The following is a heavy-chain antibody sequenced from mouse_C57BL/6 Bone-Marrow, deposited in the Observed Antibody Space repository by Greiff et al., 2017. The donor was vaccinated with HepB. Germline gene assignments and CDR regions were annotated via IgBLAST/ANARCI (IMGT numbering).Heavy chain of an antibody. CDR2: ISYDGSN. V-gene: IGHV3-6*01. D-gene: IGHD2-1*01. CDR1: GYSITSGYY. Sequence: EVQRVESGPGLVKPSQSLSLTCSVTGYSITSGYYWNWIRQFPGKKLEWMGYISYDGSNNYNPSLKNRISITRDTSKNQFFLKLNSVTTEDTATYDGARGGGNYFYFDYWGQGTTLTVSS. J-gene: IGHJ2*01. CDR3: ARGGGNYFYFDY.